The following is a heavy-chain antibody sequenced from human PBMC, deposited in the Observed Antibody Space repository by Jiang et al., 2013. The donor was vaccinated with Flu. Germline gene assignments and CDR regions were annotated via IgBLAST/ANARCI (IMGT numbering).Heavy chain of an antibody. D-gene: IGHD1-26*01. V-gene: IGHV4-61*02. Sequence: SGSGLVKPSQTLSLTCTVSGESISRSSYYWSWIRQPAGKGLEWIGRIYSSGNTNYNPSLKSRVTISLDTSKNQFSLSLNSVTAAGTAVYYCASGGIMGEAFDIWAQGTLVTVSS. CDR1: GESISRSSYY. J-gene: IGHJ3*02. CDR3: ASGGIMGEAFDI. CDR2: IYSSGNT.